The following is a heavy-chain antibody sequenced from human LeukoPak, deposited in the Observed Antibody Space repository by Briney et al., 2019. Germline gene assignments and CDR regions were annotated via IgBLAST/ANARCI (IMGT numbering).Heavy chain of an antibody. V-gene: IGHV1-2*02. Sequence: ASVKVSCKASGYTFTGYYMHWVRQAPGQGLEWMGWINPNSGGTNYAQKFQGRVTMTRDTSISTAYMELSRLRSDDTAVYYGARPHSSSWNNFDYWGQGTLVTVSS. CDR2: INPNSGGT. D-gene: IGHD6-13*01. J-gene: IGHJ4*02. CDR1: GYTFTGYY. CDR3: ARPHSSSWNNFDY.